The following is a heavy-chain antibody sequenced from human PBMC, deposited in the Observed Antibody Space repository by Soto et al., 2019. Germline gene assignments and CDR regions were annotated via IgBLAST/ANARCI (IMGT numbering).Heavy chain of an antibody. D-gene: IGHD3-3*01. CDR1: GFSLSNARMG. CDR2: IFSNDEK. CDR3: ALISGFWSGYPLDY. V-gene: IGHV2-26*01. Sequence: QVTLKESGPVLVKPTETLTLTCTVSGFSLSNARMGVSWIRQPPGKALEWLAHIFSNDEKSYSTSLKSRLTISKDTSKSQVVLTMTNMDPVDTATYYCALISGFWSGYPLDYWGQRTLVTVS. J-gene: IGHJ4*02.